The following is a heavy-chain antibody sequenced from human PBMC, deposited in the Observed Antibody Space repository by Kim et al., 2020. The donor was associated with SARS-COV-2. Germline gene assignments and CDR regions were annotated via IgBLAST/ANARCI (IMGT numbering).Heavy chain of an antibody. Sequence: ASVKVSCKASGYTFTSYGISWVRQAPGQGLEWMGWISAYNGNTNYAQKLQGRVTMTTDTSTSTAYMELRSLRSDDTAVYYCARDRGVATMSGFDPWGQGTLVTVSS. J-gene: IGHJ5*02. CDR2: ISAYNGNT. CDR1: GYTFTSYG. D-gene: IGHD5-12*01. V-gene: IGHV1-18*01. CDR3: ARDRGVATMSGFDP.